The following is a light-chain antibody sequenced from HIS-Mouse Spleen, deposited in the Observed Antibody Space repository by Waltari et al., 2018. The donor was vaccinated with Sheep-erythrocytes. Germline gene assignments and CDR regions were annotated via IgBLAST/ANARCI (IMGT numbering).Light chain of an antibody. J-gene: IGKJ2*01. CDR1: QSLVYSDGNTY. V-gene: IGKV2-30*01. Sequence: AVMTQSPLSLPVTLGQPASISCRSSQSLVYSDGNTYLNWFQQRPGQSPRRLIYKVSNRDAEVPDRVSHSGSGTDFKLKISSVGAEDVGVYYCMQGTHPDTFGQGTKLEMK. CDR3: MQGTHPDT. CDR2: KVS.